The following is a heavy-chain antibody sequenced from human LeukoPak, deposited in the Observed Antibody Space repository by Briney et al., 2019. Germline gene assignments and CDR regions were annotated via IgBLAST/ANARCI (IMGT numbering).Heavy chain of an antibody. V-gene: IGHV3-53*01. CDR3: VRYYTRHSWYFDL. J-gene: IGHJ2*01. CDR2: IFSST. Sequence: GGSLRLSCTVSGFTVSSNSMSWVRQAPGKGLEWVSFIFSSTHYSDSVKGRFTISRDNSKNTLYLQMNSLRAEDTAVYYCVRYYTRHSWYFDLWGRGTLVTVSS. D-gene: IGHD3-10*01. CDR1: GFTVSSNS.